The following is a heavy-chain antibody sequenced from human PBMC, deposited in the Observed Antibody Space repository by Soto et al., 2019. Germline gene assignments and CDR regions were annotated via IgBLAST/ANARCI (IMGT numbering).Heavy chain of an antibody. D-gene: IGHD3-9*01. V-gene: IGHV1-58*01. CDR2: IVVGSGNT. CDR3: AAAYYDILTGRGAFDI. Sequence: GASVKVSCKASGFTFPSSAVQWVRQARGQRLEWIGWIVVGSGNTNYAQKFQERVTITRDMSTSTAYMELSSLRSEDTAVYYCAAAYYDILTGRGAFDIWGQGTMVTVSS. J-gene: IGHJ3*02. CDR1: GFTFPSSA.